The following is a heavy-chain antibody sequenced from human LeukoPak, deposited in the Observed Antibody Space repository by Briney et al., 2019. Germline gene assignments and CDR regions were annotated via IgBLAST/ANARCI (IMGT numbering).Heavy chain of an antibody. V-gene: IGHV3-23*01. D-gene: IGHD5-18*01. J-gene: IGHJ6*02. CDR1: GFTFSSYA. CDR2: ISGSGGST. CDR3: AKELDTAMDTHYYYYYGMDV. Sequence: GGSLRLSCAASGFTFSSYAMSWVRQAPGKGPEWVSAISGSGGSTYYADSVKGRFTISRDNSKNTLYLQMNSLRAEDTAVYYCAKELDTAMDTHYYYYYGMDVWGQGTTVTVSS.